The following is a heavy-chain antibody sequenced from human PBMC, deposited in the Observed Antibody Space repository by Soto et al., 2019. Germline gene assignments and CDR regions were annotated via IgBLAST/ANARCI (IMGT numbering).Heavy chain of an antibody. CDR1: GFTFDDYA. Sequence: ELQLVESGGGLVQPGRSLRLSCAASGFTFDDYAMHWVRQAPGKGLEWVSGISWSSGSIAYADSVKGRFTISRDNAKNSLYLQMNSLRADDTAVYYCASTGSSSGGTGVAVAGYFDYWGQGTLVTVSS. V-gene: IGHV3-9*01. CDR2: ISWSSGSI. J-gene: IGHJ4*02. CDR3: ASTGSSSGGTGVAVAGYFDY. D-gene: IGHD6-19*01.